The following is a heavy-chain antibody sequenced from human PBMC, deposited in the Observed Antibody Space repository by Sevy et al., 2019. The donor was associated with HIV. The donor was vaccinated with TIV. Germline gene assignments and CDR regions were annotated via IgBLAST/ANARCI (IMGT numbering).Heavy chain of an antibody. CDR3: VRDRSTTWINYFFDF. D-gene: IGHD2-2*01. V-gene: IGHV3-30*01. CDR2: VSYDGSKK. CDR1: GFTFSNYA. J-gene: IGHJ4*02. Sequence: GGSLRLSCAASGFTFSNYAIHWVRQAPGKGLEWVAVVSYDGSKKYYADSVKGRFTISRDNSKNTLYLQMNRLRVEETAVYYCVRDRSTTWINYFFDFWGQGTLVTVSS.